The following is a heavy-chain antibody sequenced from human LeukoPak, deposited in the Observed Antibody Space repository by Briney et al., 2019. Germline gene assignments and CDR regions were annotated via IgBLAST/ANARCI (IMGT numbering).Heavy chain of an antibody. V-gene: IGHV3-21*01. D-gene: IGHD4-17*01. J-gene: IGHJ4*02. CDR3: ARKGPYGDYFDY. CDR2: ISSSSSYI. Sequence: GGSLRLSCAASGFTFSSYSMNWVRQAPGKGLEWVSSISSSSSYIYYADSVKGRFTISRDNAKNSLYLQMNSLRAEDTAGYYCARKGPYGDYFDYWGQGTLVTVSS. CDR1: GFTFSSYS.